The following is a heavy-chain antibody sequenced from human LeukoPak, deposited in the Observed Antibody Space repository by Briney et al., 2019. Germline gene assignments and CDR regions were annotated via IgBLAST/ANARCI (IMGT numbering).Heavy chain of an antibody. J-gene: IGHJ6*02. CDR3: ARIHPYYYGSGSYLMGYYYFGMDV. Sequence: GGSLRLSCAVSGFTFSSYDMNWVRQAPGKGLEGISYISGRGSTIYDADSVKGRFTVSRDNAKNSLHLQMNSLRAEDTAVYYCARIHPYYYGSGSYLMGYYYFGMDVWGQGTTVTVSS. D-gene: IGHD3-10*01. CDR1: GFTFSSYD. V-gene: IGHV3-48*03. CDR2: ISGRGSTI.